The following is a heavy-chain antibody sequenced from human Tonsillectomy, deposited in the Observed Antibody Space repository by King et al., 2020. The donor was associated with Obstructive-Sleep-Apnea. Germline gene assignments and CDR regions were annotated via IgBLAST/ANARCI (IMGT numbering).Heavy chain of an antibody. CDR2: IKQDGREK. V-gene: IGHV3-7*01. Sequence: VQLVESGGGLVQPGGSLRLSCAASGFTFSGHWMSWVRQAPGKGLEWVANIKQDGREKYYVDSVKGRFTISRDNAKNSLYLQMNSLRAEDTAVYYCAGCHRTSCYYYGMDVWGQGTTVTVSS. J-gene: IGHJ6*02. D-gene: IGHD2-2*01. CDR3: AGCHRTSCYYYGMDV. CDR1: GFTFSGHW.